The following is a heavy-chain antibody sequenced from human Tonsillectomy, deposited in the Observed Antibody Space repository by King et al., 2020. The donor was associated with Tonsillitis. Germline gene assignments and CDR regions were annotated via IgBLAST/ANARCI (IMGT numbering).Heavy chain of an antibody. J-gene: IGHJ3*02. Sequence: VQLQESGPGLVKPSETLSLTCTVSGGSISSSSYYCGWIRQPPGKGLEWIGNIYYSGTTYYNPSLKSRVTISVDMSKNQLSLKLSSVTAADTSVYYCARAQWERLVWSDFDIWGQGIMVTVSS. CDR3: ARAQWERLVWSDFDI. V-gene: IGHV4-39*07. CDR1: GGSISSSSYY. CDR2: IYYSGTT. D-gene: IGHD1-26*01.